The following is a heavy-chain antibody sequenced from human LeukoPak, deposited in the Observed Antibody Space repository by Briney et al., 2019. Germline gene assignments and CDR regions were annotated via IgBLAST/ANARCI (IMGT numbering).Heavy chain of an antibody. CDR3: ARDQRQSYYYDSSGYYFDY. CDR1: GFTFSSYG. J-gene: IGHJ4*02. D-gene: IGHD3-22*01. Sequence: GGSLRLSCAASGFTFSSYGMHWVRQAPGKGLEWVAVIWYDGSNKYYADSVKGRFTISRDNSKNTLYLQMNSLRAEDTAVYYCARDQRQSYYYDSSGYYFDYWGQGTLVTVSS. V-gene: IGHV3-33*01. CDR2: IWYDGSNK.